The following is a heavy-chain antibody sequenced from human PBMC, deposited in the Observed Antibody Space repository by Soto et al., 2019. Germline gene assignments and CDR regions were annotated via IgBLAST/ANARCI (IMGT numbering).Heavy chain of an antibody. J-gene: IGHJ2*01. CDR1: GLPFSSHV. D-gene: IGHD3-3*01. Sequence: VQLLESGGDLVQPGGSLRLSCGVSGLPFSSHVMNWVRQAPGKGLEWVSRISGNGGITFYSASVKGRFVISRDNPKNTLYLHMNSLKAEDTDVYFCGKGSGDWYFDLWGRGTLVTVSS. CDR3: GKGSGDWYFDL. CDR2: ISGNGGIT. V-gene: IGHV3-23*01.